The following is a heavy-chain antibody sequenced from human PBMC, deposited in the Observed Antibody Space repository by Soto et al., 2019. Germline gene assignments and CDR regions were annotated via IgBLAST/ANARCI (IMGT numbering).Heavy chain of an antibody. CDR2: ISYDGTNK. D-gene: IGHD1-1*01. V-gene: IGHV3-30*03. CDR1: GFTFSSYG. CDR3: PGGYGLAYFDY. J-gene: IGHJ4*02. Sequence: QVQLVESGGGVVQPGRSLRLSCAASGFTFSSYGMHWVRQAPGKGLEWVAVISYDGTNKYYADSVKGRFTISRDNSKNTLYLQMNSLRAEDTAVYYCPGGYGLAYFDYWGQGTLVTVSS.